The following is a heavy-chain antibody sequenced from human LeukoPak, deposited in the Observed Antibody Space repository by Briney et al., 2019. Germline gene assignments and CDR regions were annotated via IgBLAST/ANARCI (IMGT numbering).Heavy chain of an antibody. D-gene: IGHD3-16*01. J-gene: IGHJ4*02. CDR1: GYTFTGYY. Sequence: ASVKVSCKASGYTFTGYYMHWVRQAPGQGLEWMGRINPNSGGTNYARKFQGRVTMTRDTSISTAYMELSRLRSDDTAVYYCASRDYVWGSYPSRADFDYWGQGTLVTVSS. CDR3: ASRDYVWGSYPSRADFDY. V-gene: IGHV1-2*06. CDR2: INPNSGGT.